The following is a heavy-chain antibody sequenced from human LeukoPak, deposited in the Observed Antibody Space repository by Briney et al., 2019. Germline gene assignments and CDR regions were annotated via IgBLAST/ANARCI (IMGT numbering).Heavy chain of an antibody. CDR3: ARDHIAVAGID. Sequence: PGGSLRLSCAVSGFTFSSYSMNWVRQAPGKGLEWVSSISSSSSYIYYADSVKGRFTISRDNAKNSLYLQMNSLRAEDTAVYYCARDHIAVAGIDWGQGTLVTVSS. V-gene: IGHV3-21*01. J-gene: IGHJ4*02. CDR1: GFTFSSYS. CDR2: ISSSSSYI. D-gene: IGHD6-19*01.